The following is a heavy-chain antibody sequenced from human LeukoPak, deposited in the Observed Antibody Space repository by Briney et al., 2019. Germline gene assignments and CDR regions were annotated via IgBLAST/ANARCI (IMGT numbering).Heavy chain of an antibody. V-gene: IGHV1-8*01. Sequence: GASVKVSCKASGYTFTSYDINWGRQATGQGREWMGWMNPNSGNTGYAQKFQGRVTMTRNTSISTAYMELSSLRSEDPAVYYCARTDCSSTSCYFNYGMDVWGQGTPVTVSS. CDR1: GYTFTSYD. J-gene: IGHJ6*02. D-gene: IGHD2-2*01. CDR3: ARTDCSSTSCYFNYGMDV. CDR2: MNPNSGNT.